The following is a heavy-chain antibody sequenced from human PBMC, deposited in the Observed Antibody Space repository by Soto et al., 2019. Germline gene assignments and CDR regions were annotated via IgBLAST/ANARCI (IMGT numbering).Heavy chain of an antibody. CDR3: ASPLWRDDYNWGYFDL. CDR1: GFTFSSYA. V-gene: IGHV3-30-3*01. J-gene: IGHJ2*01. CDR2: ISYDGSNK. D-gene: IGHD4-4*01. Sequence: QVQLLESGGGVVQPGRSLRLSCAASGFTFSSYAMHWVRQAPGKGLEWVAVISYDGSNKDYADSVKGRFTISRDNSKNTLYLQMNSLRLEDTAVYYCASPLWRDDYNWGYFDLWGRGTLVTVSS.